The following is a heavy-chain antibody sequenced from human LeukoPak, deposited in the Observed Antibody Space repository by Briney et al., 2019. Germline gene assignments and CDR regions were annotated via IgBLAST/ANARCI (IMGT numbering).Heavy chain of an antibody. CDR3: ASEIIFGSFDY. V-gene: IGHV3-30*03. Sequence: PSETLSLTCSVSGYSISSAYYWGWVRQAPGKGLEWVAVISYDGSNKYYADSVKGRFTISRDNSKNTLYLQMNSLRAEDTAVYYCASEIIFGSFDYWGQGTLVTVSS. D-gene: IGHD3-3*01. CDR1: GYSISSAY. CDR2: ISYDGSNK. J-gene: IGHJ4*02.